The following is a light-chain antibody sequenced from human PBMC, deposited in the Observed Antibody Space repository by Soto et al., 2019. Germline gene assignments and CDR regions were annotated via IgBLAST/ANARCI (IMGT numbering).Light chain of an antibody. J-gene: IGKJ4*01. CDR1: QSVSSSY. CDR3: QQYGRGVT. CDR2: GAS. V-gene: IGKV3-20*01. Sequence: ESVLTQSPGTLPLSPGERATLSCRASQSVSSSYLAWYQQKPGQAPRLLIYGASSRATGIPDRFSGSGSGTHFTLTITRLAPDDFPVYYWQQYGRGVTLGGGTKVAIK.